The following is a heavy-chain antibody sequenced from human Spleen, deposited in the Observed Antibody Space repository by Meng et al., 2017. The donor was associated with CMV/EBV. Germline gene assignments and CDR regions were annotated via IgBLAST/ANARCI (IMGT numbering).Heavy chain of an antibody. CDR2: INPNSGAT. J-gene: IGHJ6*02. Sequence: QGLEWMGWINPNSGATNFAQSFQGRVTLTRDTSNTTAYMELNRLRSDDTAVYYCARWPTSRYCSNANCSKSARGAFSVWGYDYGMDVWGQGTMVTVSS. CDR3: ARWPTSRYCSNANCSKSARGAFSVWGYDYGMDV. V-gene: IGHV1-2*02. D-gene: IGHD2-8*01.